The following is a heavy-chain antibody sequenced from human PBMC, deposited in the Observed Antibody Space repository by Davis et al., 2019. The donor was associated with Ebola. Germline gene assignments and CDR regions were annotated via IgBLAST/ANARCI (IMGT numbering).Heavy chain of an antibody. Sequence: GESLKISCAASGFTVSGNYLSWVRQAPGKGLEWVSVIYSGGSTFYADSVKGRFTISRDNSKNTVYLQMNSLRAEDTAVYYCATDIVVVVTTRSPDAFDFWGQGTMVTVSS. CDR2: IYSGGST. D-gene: IGHD2-15*01. CDR3: ATDIVVVVTTRSPDAFDF. CDR1: GFTVSGNY. J-gene: IGHJ3*01. V-gene: IGHV3-53*01.